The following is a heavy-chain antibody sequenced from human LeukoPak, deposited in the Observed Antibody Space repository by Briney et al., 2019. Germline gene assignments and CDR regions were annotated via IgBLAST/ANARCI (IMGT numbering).Heavy chain of an antibody. J-gene: IGHJ4*02. CDR3: ARHSALVVAITRGYYFDY. CDR1: GGSLRDYY. CDR2: INHSGST. D-gene: IGHD3-22*01. Sequence: PSETLSLTCGVVYGGSLRDYYWSWSRQPPGEGLEWIGEINHSGSTNYSPSLKSLATISVDTSKNQFPLKLSSVTAADTAVYYCARHSALVVAITRGYYFDYWGQGTLVTVSS. V-gene: IGHV4-34*01.